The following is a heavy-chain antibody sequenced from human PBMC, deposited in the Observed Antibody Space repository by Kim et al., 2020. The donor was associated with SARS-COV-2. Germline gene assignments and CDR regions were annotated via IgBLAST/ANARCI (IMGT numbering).Heavy chain of an antibody. J-gene: IGHJ3*02. V-gene: IGHV1-69*01. D-gene: IGHD5-12*01. CDR3: ARGRLRLSFDI. CDR2: A. Sequence: ANYAHECQGRVTITADESTSTAYMELSSLRSEDTAVYYCARGRLRLSFDIWGQGTMVTVSS.